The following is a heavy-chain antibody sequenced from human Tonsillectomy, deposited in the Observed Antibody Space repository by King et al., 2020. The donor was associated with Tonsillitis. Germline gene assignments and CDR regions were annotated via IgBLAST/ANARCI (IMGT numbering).Heavy chain of an antibody. D-gene: IGHD2-2*01. J-gene: IGHJ4*02. Sequence: VQLVESGGGLVRPGESLTLSCAASGFTVTDVWMSWLRQAPGKGLEWVGRIKARVHGGTIDYGEPVKGRFTISRDDSKNILYLQMNSLQPEDTAVYYCSRRSSLGGQGTLVTVSS. CDR2: IKARVHGGTI. V-gene: IGHV3-15*01. CDR1: GFTVTDVW. CDR3: SRRSSL.